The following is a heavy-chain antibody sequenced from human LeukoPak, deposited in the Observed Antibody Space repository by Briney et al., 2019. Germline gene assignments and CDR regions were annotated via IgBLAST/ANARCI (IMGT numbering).Heavy chain of an antibody. CDR3: TTDPHYDILTGYPFA. V-gene: IGHV3-15*01. Sequence: PGGSLRLSCAASGFTFSNAWMSWVRQAPGKGLEWVGRIKSKTDGGTTDYAAPVKGRFTISRDDSKNTLYLQMNSLKPEDTAVYYCTTDPHYDILTGYPFAWGQGTLVTVSS. J-gene: IGHJ5*02. CDR2: IKSKTDGGTT. CDR1: GFTFSNAW. D-gene: IGHD3-9*01.